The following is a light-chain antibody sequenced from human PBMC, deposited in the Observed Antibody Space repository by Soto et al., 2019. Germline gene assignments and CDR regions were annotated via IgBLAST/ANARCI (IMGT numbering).Light chain of an antibody. CDR1: SSDVGSYNL. CDR2: EGS. Sequence: QSVLTQPASVSGSPGQSITISCTGTSSDVGSYNLVSWYQQHPGKAPKLMIYEGSKRPSGVSNRFSGSKSGNTASLTISGLQAEDEADYYCCSYXXXSTLVFXGGTKLTV. CDR3: CSYXXXSTLV. J-gene: IGLJ2*01. V-gene: IGLV2-23*01.